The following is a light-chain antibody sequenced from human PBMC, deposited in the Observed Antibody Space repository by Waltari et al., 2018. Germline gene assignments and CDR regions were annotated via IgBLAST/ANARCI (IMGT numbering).Light chain of an antibody. V-gene: IGKV4-1*01. J-gene: IGKJ1*01. Sequence: DIVMTQSPDSRPVSLGERATINRKSSQSLLDNSNDKNYLAWYQQKPGQPPKLLIYWASTRHSWVPDRFSGSGSATDFTLTISSLQAEYVAVYCCQQYCSMRTFGQGTKVEIK. CDR3: QQYCSMRT. CDR2: WAS. CDR1: QSLLDNSNDKNY.